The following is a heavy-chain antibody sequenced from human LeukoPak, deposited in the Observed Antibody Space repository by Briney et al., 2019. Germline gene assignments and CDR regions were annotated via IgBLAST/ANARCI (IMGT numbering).Heavy chain of an antibody. CDR2: MNPNSGNT. V-gene: IGHV1-8*02. CDR1: GYTFTGYY. D-gene: IGHD1-26*01. Sequence: ASVKVSCKASGYTFTGYYMHWVRQAPGQGLEWMGWMNPNSGNTGYAQKFQGRVTMTRNTSISTAYMELSSLRSEDTAVYYCARGLVGATGAYFDYWGQGTLVTVSS. J-gene: IGHJ4*02. CDR3: ARGLVGATGAYFDY.